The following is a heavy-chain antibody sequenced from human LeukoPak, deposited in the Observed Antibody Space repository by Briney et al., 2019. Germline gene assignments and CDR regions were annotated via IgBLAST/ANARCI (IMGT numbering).Heavy chain of an antibody. CDR3: AKHRGEQQLVPYYFDY. V-gene: IGHV3-23*01. Sequence: PGGSLRLSCAASGFTFSSYAMSWVRQPPGKGLEWVSAVSGSGGSTYYADSVKGRFTISRDNSKNTLYLQMNSLRAEDTAVHYCAKHRGEQQLVPYYFDYWGQGTLVTVSS. CDR1: GFTFSSYA. J-gene: IGHJ4*02. CDR2: VSGSGGST. D-gene: IGHD6-13*01.